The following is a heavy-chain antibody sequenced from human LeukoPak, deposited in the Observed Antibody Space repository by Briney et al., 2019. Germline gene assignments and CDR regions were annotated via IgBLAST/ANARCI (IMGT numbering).Heavy chain of an antibody. Sequence: SVKVSCKASGGTFSSYTISWVRQAPGQGLEWMGRIIPILGIANYAQKFQGRVTITADKSTGTATMRPGSLRSEDTAVYYCARGYNWNDGEWADWFDPWGQGTLVTVSS. CDR1: GGTFSSYT. CDR3: ARGYNWNDGEWADWFDP. V-gene: IGHV1-69*02. CDR2: IIPILGIA. J-gene: IGHJ5*02. D-gene: IGHD1-1*01.